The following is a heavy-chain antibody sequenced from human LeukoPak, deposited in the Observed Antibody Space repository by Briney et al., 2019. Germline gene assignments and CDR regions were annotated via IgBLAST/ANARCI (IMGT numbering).Heavy chain of an antibody. V-gene: IGHV3-33*01. Sequence: GGSLRLSCAASGFTFSSYGMHWVRQAPGKGLQWVAVIWYDGSNKYYADSVKGRFTISRDNSKNTLYLQMSSLRAEDTAVYYCARDRIYHYFDYWGQGTLVTVSS. CDR2: IWYDGSNK. CDR1: GFTFSSYG. J-gene: IGHJ4*02. D-gene: IGHD5/OR15-5a*01. CDR3: ARDRIYHYFDY.